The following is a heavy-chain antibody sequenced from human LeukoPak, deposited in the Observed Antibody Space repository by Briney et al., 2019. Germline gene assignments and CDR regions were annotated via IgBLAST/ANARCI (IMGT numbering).Heavy chain of an antibody. CDR3: ALYKAVTAYDAFDF. J-gene: IGHJ3*01. Sequence: GASVKVSCKASGYTFSNYAMNWVRQDPGQGLEWMGWINTNTGNPTYAQGFTGRFVFSLDTSVGTAYLQIISLKAEDIAVYYCALYKAVTAYDAFDFWGQGTLVTVSP. CDR1: GYTFSNYA. CDR2: INTNTGNP. V-gene: IGHV7-4-1*02. D-gene: IGHD2-21*02.